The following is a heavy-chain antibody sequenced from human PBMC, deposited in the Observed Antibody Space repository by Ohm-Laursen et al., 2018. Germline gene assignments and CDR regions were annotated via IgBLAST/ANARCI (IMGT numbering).Heavy chain of an antibody. CDR2: ISDSGSTI. CDR3: TTDIRTSTVTTLDY. D-gene: IGHD4-17*01. CDR1: GFTFSDYY. J-gene: IGHJ4*02. V-gene: IGHV3-11*01. Sequence: SLRLSCAASGFTFSDYYMSWIRQAPGKGLEWVSYISDSGSTIYYADSVKGRFTISRDNTKNSLYLQMNSLRAEDTAVYYCTTDIRTSTVTTLDYWGQGTLVTVSS.